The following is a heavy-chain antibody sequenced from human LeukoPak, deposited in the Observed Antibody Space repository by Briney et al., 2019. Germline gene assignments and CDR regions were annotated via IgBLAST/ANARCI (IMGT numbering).Heavy chain of an antibody. CDR3: AKEDQNYDY. CDR2: TYYRSKWYN. J-gene: IGHJ4*02. V-gene: IGHV6-1*01. Sequence: SQTLSLTCAISGDSVSSNSAAWNWIWQSPSRGLEWLGRTYYRSKWYNNYAVSVKSRITINPDTSKNQFSLQLKSVNSEDTAVYYCAKEDQNYDYWGQGTLVTVSS. CDR1: GDSVSSNSAA.